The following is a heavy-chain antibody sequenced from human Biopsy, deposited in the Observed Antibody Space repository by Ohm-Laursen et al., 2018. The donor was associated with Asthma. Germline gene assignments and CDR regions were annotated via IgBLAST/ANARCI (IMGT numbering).Heavy chain of an antibody. V-gene: IGHV3-7*03. J-gene: IGHJ4*02. CDR2: IKKDGSEE. CDR1: GFTFSHYN. Sequence: SLRLSCAASGFTFSHYNMNWVRQAPGKGLEWVANIKKDGSEEYYVDSVKGRFTISRDKSDNTLYLQMNSLTAEDTAVYHCAKDERAYYGSDSKYMQPVPLGDWGQGTVVIVSA. CDR3: AKDERAYYGSDSKYMQPVPLGD. D-gene: IGHD2-21*01.